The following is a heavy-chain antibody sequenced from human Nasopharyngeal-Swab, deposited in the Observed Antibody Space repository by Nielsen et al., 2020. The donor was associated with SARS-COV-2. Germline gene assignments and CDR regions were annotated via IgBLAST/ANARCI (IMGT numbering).Heavy chain of an antibody. CDR3: ARDGNLRTVRYFDL. Sequence: GGSLRLSCAASGFTFSNYALHWVRQAPGKGLEWVAVISHHGGNKYYADSVKGRFTISRDNSKNTLYLQMNSLRAEDTAVYYCARDGNLRTVRYFDLWGRGSLVTVSS. D-gene: IGHD4-17*01. J-gene: IGHJ2*01. CDR1: GFTFSNYA. CDR2: ISHHGGNK. V-gene: IGHV3-30-3*01.